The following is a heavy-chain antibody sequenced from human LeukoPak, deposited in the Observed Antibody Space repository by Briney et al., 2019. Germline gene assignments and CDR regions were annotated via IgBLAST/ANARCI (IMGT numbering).Heavy chain of an antibody. CDR3: AKATTRITMIVPAFDI. V-gene: IGHV3-9*01. CDR2: ISWNSGSI. Sequence: GRSLRLSCAASGFTFDDYAMHWVRQAPGKGLEWVSGISWNSGSIGYADSVKGRFTISRDNAKNSLYLQMNSLRAEDTALYYCAKATTRITMIVPAFDIWGQGTMVTASS. CDR1: GFTFDDYA. D-gene: IGHD3-22*01. J-gene: IGHJ3*02.